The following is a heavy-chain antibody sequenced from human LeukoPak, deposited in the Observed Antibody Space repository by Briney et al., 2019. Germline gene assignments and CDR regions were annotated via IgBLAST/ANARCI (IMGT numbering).Heavy chain of an antibody. CDR1: GFTFTSSA. J-gene: IGHJ4*02. D-gene: IGHD3-22*01. Sequence: SVKVSFTASGFTFTSSAVQWVRQARGQRLEWIGWIVVGSGNTNYAQKFQERVTITRDMSTSTAYMELSSLRSEDTAVYYCAADPSGRCYDSSGYYVYYFDYWGQGTLVTVSS. CDR2: IVVGSGNT. CDR3: AADPSGRCYDSSGYYVYYFDY. V-gene: IGHV1-58*01.